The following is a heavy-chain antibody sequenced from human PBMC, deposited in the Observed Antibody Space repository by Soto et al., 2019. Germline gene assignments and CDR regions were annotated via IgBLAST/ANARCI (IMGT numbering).Heavy chain of an antibody. J-gene: IGHJ6*02. CDR1: GYAFTSYD. V-gene: IGHV1-8*01. D-gene: IGHD3-3*01. Sequence: GASVNVSCKASGYAFTSYDINWVRQATGQGLEWMGWMNPNSGNTGYAQKFQGRVTMTRNTSISTAYMELSSLRSEDTAVYYCASTYYDFWSGNYGMDVWGQGTTVTVSS. CDR2: MNPNSGNT. CDR3: ASTYYDFWSGNYGMDV.